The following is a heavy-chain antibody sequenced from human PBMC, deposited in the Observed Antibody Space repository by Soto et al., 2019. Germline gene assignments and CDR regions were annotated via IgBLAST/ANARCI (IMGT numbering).Heavy chain of an antibody. J-gene: IGHJ6*02. Sequence: GGSLRLSCAASGFTFSSYSMNWVRQAPGKGLEWVSYISSSSSTIYYADSVKGRFTISRDNAKNSLYLQMNSLRDEDTAVYYCARDFNSRPDLYYYYYGMDVWGQGTTVTVSS. CDR1: GFTFSSYS. CDR3: ARDFNSRPDLYYYYYGMDV. V-gene: IGHV3-48*02. CDR2: ISSSSSTI. D-gene: IGHD1-1*01.